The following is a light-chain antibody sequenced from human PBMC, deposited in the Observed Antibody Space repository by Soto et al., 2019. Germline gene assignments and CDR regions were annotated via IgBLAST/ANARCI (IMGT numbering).Light chain of an antibody. CDR3: QQYNNWPLT. Sequence: EIVMTQSPATLSVSPGERATLSCRASQSVSSNLAWYQQKPGQAPRLLIYGASTSATGIPARFSGSGSGTEFTLTISSPQSEDFAVYYCQQYNNWPLTFGGGTKVDIK. V-gene: IGKV3-15*01. CDR1: QSVSSN. CDR2: GAS. J-gene: IGKJ4*01.